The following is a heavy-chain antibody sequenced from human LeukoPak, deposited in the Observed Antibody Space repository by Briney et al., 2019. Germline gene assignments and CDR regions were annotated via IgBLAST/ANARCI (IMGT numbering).Heavy chain of an antibody. CDR3: ARSTYYDILTGYQSIAVAEGAFDI. J-gene: IGHJ3*02. D-gene: IGHD3-9*01. CDR1: GFTFSSYS. V-gene: IGHV3-48*04. Sequence: GGSLRLSCAASGFTFSSYSMNWVRQAPGKGLEWVSYISSSSGTIYYADSVKGRFTISRDNAKNSLYLQMNSLRAEDTAVYYCARSTYYDILTGYQSIAVAEGAFDIWGQGTMVTVSS. CDR2: ISSSSGTI.